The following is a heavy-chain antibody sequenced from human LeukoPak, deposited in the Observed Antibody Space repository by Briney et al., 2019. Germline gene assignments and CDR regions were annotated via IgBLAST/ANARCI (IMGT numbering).Heavy chain of an antibody. CDR1: GYTFTGYY. CDR3: ARFRITIFGAATYGRAWFDP. V-gene: IGHV1-2*02. CDR2: INPNSGGT. D-gene: IGHD3-3*01. J-gene: IGHJ5*02. Sequence: ASVKVSCKASGYTFTGYYMHWVRRAPGQGLAWMGWINPNSGGTNYAQKFQGRVTMTRDTSISTAYMELSRLRSDDTAVYYCARFRITIFGAATYGRAWFDPWGQGTLVTVSS.